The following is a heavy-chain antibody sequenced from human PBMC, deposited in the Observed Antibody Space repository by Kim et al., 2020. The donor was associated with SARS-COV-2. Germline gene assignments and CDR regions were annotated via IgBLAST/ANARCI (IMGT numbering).Heavy chain of an antibody. CDR1: GGSISSGGYY. D-gene: IGHD3-22*01. CDR2: IYYRGST. CDR3: ARAGITMIVVVAEFDY. V-gene: IGHV4-31*03. J-gene: IGHJ4*02. Sequence: SETLSLTCTVSGGSISSGGYYWSWIRQHPGKGLEWIGYIYYRGSTYYNPSLKSRVTISVDTSKNQFSLKLSSVTAADTAVYYCARAGITMIVVVAEFDYWGQGTLVTVSS.